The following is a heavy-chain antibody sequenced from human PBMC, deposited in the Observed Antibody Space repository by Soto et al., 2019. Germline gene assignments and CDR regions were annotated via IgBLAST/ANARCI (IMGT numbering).Heavy chain of an antibody. J-gene: IGHJ4*02. CDR3: ARVGVGALYYFDY. V-gene: IGHV3-21*01. CDR2: ISSSSSYI. D-gene: IGHD1-26*01. Sequence: PWGSLRLSCAASGFTFISYSINFFRHSPLKGLEWVSSISSSSSYIYYADSVKGRFTISRDNAKNSLYLQMNSLRAEDTAVYYCARVGVGALYYFDYWGQGTLVTVSS. CDR1: GFTFISYS.